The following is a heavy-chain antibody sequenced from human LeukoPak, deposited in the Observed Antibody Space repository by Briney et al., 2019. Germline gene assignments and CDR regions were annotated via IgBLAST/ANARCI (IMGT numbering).Heavy chain of an antibody. CDR3: ASPFQVGARGY. CDR1: GGSFSGYY. CDR2: INHSGST. Sequence: PSETLSLTCAVYGGSFSGYYWSWIRQPPGKGLEWIGEINHSGSTNYNPSLKSRVTISVDTSKNQFSLKLSSVTAADTAVYYCASPFQVGARGYWGQGTLVTVSS. J-gene: IGHJ4*02. V-gene: IGHV4-34*01. D-gene: IGHD1-26*01.